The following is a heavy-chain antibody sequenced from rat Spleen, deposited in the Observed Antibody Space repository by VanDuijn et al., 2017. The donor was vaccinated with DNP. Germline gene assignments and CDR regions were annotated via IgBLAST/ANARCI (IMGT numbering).Heavy chain of an antibody. CDR1: GFTFSSFP. J-gene: IGHJ2*01. Sequence: EVQLVESGGGLVQPGRSMKLSCAASGFTFSSFPMAWVRQAPTKGLEWVATISTSGGSTYYRDSVKGRFTISRDNAKSTLYLQMNSLRSEDTATYYCTTLVYYGPQGSYFDYWGQGVMVTVSS. D-gene: IGHD1-6*01. CDR3: TTLVYYGPQGSYFDY. V-gene: IGHV5-46*01. CDR2: ISTSGGST.